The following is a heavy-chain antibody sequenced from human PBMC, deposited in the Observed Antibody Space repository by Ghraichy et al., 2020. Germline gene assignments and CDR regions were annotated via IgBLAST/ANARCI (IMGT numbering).Heavy chain of an antibody. J-gene: IGHJ4*02. V-gene: IGHV1-46*01. D-gene: IGHD3-3*01. CDR3: AREATIFGVVHHRWDYFDY. CDR2: INPSGGST. Sequence: ASVKVSCKASGYTFTSYYMHWVRQAPGQGLEWMGIINPSGGSTSYAQKFQGRVTMTRDTSTSTVYMELSSLRSEDTAVYYCAREATIFGVVHHRWDYFDYWGQGTLVTVSS. CDR1: GYTFTSYY.